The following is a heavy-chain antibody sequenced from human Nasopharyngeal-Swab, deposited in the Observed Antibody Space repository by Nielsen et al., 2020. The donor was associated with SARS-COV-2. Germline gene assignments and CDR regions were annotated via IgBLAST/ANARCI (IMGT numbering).Heavy chain of an antibody. D-gene: IGHD5-24*01. J-gene: IGHJ1*01. Sequence: GGSLRPSCAASGFRFSDYYMRWIRKAPGKGLEWISDISSSGSITHYADSMKDRFTISRDNAKKSLYLQMNSLRAEDTAVYYCAKGVETIHHWGQGSLVTVSS. V-gene: IGHV3-11*04. CDR3: AKGVETIHH. CDR1: GFRFSDYY. CDR2: ISSSGSIT.